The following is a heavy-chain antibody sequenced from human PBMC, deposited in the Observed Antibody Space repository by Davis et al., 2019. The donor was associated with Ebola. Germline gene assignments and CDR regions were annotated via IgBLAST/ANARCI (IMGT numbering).Heavy chain of an antibody. V-gene: IGHV3-49*04. CDR2: IRSKAYGGTT. CDR1: GFTFGDYA. CDR3: TTGHYSSSRGY. D-gene: IGHD6-6*01. Sequence: GESLKISCTASGFTFGDYAMSWVRQAPGKGLEWVGFIRSKAYGGTTEYAASVKGRFTISRDDSKSIAYLQMNSLKTEDTAVYYCTTGHYSSSRGYWGQGTLVTVSS. J-gene: IGHJ4*02.